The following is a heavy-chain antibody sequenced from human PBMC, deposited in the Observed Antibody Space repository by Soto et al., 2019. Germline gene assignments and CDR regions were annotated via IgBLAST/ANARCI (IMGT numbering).Heavy chain of an antibody. CDR1: GGSSSSYY. Sequence: PSETLSLTCTVSGGSSSSYYWSWIRQPPGKGLEWIGYIYYSGSTNYNPSLKSRVTISVDTSKNQFSLKLSSLTAADTAVYYCAGTRYGYTFYDYGGQGTLVTVSS. D-gene: IGHD5-18*01. CDR2: IYYSGST. V-gene: IGHV4-59*08. J-gene: IGHJ4*02. CDR3: AGTRYGYTFYDY.